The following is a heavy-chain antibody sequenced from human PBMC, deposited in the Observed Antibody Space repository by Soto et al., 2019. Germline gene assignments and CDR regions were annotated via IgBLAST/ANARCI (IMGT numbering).Heavy chain of an antibody. CDR1: GFTLSSYR. V-gene: IGHV3-7*01. D-gene: IGHD2-15*01. CDR3: ARDPKYCSGGSCYTLFDY. Sequence: EVQLVESGGGLVQPGGSLRLSCVASGFTLSSYRMNWVRQVPGKGLEWVANIEEDGSEKNYVDSVKGRFTISRDKAKNSLYLQMNSLRAEDTAVYYCARDPKYCSGGSCYTLFDYWGQGTLVTVSS. J-gene: IGHJ4*02. CDR2: IEEDGSEK.